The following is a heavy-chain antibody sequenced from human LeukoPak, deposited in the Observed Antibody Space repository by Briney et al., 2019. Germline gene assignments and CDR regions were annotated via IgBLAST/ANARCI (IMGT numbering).Heavy chain of an antibody. CDR1: GGSISSGGYY. CDR3: ARTDSSNYQFDY. V-gene: IGHV4-31*03. Sequence: SETLSLTCTVSGGSISSGGYYWSWIRQHPGKGLEWIGYIYYSGSTYYNPSLKSRVTISVDTSKKQFTLKLSSVTAADTAVHYCARTDSSNYQFDYWGQGTLVTVSS. D-gene: IGHD3-22*01. J-gene: IGHJ4*02. CDR2: IYYSGST.